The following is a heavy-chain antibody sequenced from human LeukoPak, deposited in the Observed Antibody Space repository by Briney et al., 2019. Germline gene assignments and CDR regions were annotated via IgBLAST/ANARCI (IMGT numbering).Heavy chain of an antibody. J-gene: IGHJ5*02. CDR1: GFTFSNYA. V-gene: IGHV3-23*01. CDR2: ISDSGGST. CDR3: ARGQIDIVVVVAAKGAGAVRLGPFDP. D-gene: IGHD2-15*01. Sequence: GGSLRLSCAASGFTFSNYAMSWVRQAPGKWLEWVSSISDSGGSTYYADSVKGRFTISRDNSKNTLYLQMNSLRAEDTAVYYCARGQIDIVVVVAAKGAGAVRLGPFDPWGQGTLVTVSS.